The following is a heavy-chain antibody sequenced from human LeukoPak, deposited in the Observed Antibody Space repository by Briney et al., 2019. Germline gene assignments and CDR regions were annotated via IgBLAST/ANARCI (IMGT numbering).Heavy chain of an antibody. CDR1: VGSISSYY. V-gene: IGHV4-59*01. J-gene: IGHJ4*02. Sequence: SETLSLTCTVSVGSISSYYWSWIRQPPGKGLEWIGYIYYSGGSNYSPSLKSRVTMSLDTSKNQFSLKLSSVTAADTAMYYCASHYGSGFDSWGQGTLVTVPS. CDR3: ASHYGSGFDS. D-gene: IGHD3-10*01. CDR2: IYYSGGS.